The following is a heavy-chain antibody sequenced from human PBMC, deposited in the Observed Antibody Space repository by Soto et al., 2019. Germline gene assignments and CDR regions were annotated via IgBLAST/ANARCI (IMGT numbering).Heavy chain of an antibody. J-gene: IGHJ4*02. V-gene: IGHV3-9*01. Sequence: EVQLVESGGGLVQPGRSLRLSCAASGFTFDDYAMHWVRQAPGKGLEWVSGISWNSNSIGYADSVKGRFTISRDNAKNSLYLQMNSLRAEDTDLYDCAKDVKAYYYDSNGYWDYWGQGSLVTVSS. D-gene: IGHD3-22*01. CDR2: ISWNSNSI. CDR1: GFTFDDYA. CDR3: AKDVKAYYYDSNGYWDY.